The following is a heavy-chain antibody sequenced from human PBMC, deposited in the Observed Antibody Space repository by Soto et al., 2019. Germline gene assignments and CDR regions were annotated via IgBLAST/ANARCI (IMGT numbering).Heavy chain of an antibody. Sequence: QVQLVQSGAEVREPGSSVKVSCEASGGTFRSYAINWVRQAPGQGLEWMGGIIPMFGKANYAEKFLGRVTITADEAKRTAYMEGSSLKSEATAVYYCARSMETNYFYCMDVWGLGTTVTVSS. CDR3: ARSMETNYFYCMDV. V-gene: IGHV1-69*01. D-gene: IGHD2-8*01. CDR2: IIPMFGKA. CDR1: GGTFRSYA. J-gene: IGHJ6*02.